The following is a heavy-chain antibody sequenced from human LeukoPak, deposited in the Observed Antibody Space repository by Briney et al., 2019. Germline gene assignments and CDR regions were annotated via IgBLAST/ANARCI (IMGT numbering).Heavy chain of an antibody. CDR2: TYYSGST. J-gene: IGHJ4*02. V-gene: IGHV4-59*01. CDR1: GGSISSYY. D-gene: IGHD1-26*01. Sequence: SETLSLTCTVAGGSISSYYWSWIRQPPGKGLEWIGYTYYSGSTNYNPSLKSRATITENTSKNKLSLKLSSVTAADTAVYYCARDEGAGLDYWGQGTLVTVSS. CDR3: ARDEGAGLDY.